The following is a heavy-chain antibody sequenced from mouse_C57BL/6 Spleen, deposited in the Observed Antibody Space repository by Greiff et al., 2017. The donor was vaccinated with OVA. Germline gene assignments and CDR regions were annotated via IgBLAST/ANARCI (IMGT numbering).Heavy chain of an antibody. V-gene: IGHV1-20*01. CDR2: INPYNGDT. J-gene: IGHJ1*03. D-gene: IGHD1-1*01. CDR1: GYSFTGYF. Sequence: VHVKQSGPELVKPGDSVKISCKASGYSFTGYFMNWVMQSHGKSLEWIGRINPYNGDTFYNQKFKGKATLTVDKSSSTAHMELRSLTSEDSAVYYCARSHYYGSSYGYFDVWGTGTTVTVSS. CDR3: ARSHYYGSSYGYFDV.